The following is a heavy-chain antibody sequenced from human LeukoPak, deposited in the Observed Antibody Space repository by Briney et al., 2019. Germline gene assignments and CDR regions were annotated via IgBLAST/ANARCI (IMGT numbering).Heavy chain of an antibody. Sequence: GESLKISCKGPEYDFANYWIGWVRQTPGRGLEWMGIAHPATSIIHYGPSFQGQVTISFDRSLSTAYLQWTSLKASDSGMYFCARRKFYDTYLDPWGRGTLVTVPS. CDR2: AHPATSII. CDR3: ARRKFYDTYLDP. V-gene: IGHV5-51*01. D-gene: IGHD2/OR15-2a*01. J-gene: IGHJ5*02. CDR1: EYDFANYW.